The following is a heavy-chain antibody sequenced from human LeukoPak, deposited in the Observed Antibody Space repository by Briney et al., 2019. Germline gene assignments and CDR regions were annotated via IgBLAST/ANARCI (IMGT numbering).Heavy chain of an antibody. CDR3: PTVELALRYFDS. V-gene: IGHV4-39*07. Sequence: PSETLSLNCTVSGGSIINSNYYWGWIRQPPGKGLEWIGSIFYSGITYYNPSLKSRVTKSVDTSKNQFSLRLSSVTAADTAVYYCPTVELALRYFDSWGQGTPVTVSS. CDR1: GGSIINSNYY. CDR2: IFYSGIT. J-gene: IGHJ4*02. D-gene: IGHD1-7*01.